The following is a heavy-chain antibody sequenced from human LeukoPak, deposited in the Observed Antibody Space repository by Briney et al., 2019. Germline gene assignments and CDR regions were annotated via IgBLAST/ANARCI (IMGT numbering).Heavy chain of an antibody. V-gene: IGHV3-30*18. CDR1: GFTFSSYG. Sequence: PGGSLRLSCAASGFTFSSYGMHWVRQAPGMGLEWVAVISYDGSNKYYADSVKGRFTISRDDSKNTLYLQMNSLRAEDTAVYYCAKVGAQQWLEIDYWGQGTLVTVSS. J-gene: IGHJ4*02. D-gene: IGHD6-19*01. CDR3: AKVGAQQWLEIDY. CDR2: ISYDGSNK.